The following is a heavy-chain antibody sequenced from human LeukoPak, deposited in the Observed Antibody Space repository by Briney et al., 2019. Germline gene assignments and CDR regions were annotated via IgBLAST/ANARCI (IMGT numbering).Heavy chain of an antibody. CDR2: ISGSGGST. J-gene: IGHJ4*02. Sequence: GGSLRLSCAASGFTFSSYAMSWVRQAPGKGLEGVSVISGSGGSTYYADSVKGRFTISRDNSKNTLYLQMNSLRAEDTAVYYCAKAHGPYCSGGSCYCNYWGQGTLVTVSS. D-gene: IGHD2-15*01. CDR1: GFTFSSYA. CDR3: AKAHGPYCSGGSCYCNY. V-gene: IGHV3-23*01.